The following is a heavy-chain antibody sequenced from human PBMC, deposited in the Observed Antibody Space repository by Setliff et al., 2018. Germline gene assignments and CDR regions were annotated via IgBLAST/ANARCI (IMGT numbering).Heavy chain of an antibody. CDR3: ARGLVAARYYYYYYMDV. CDR1: GGTFSDYY. J-gene: IGHJ6*03. CDR2: INHSGST. Sequence: PSETLSLTCAASGGTFSDYYWTWIRQPPGKGLEWIGEINHSGSTRYAPSLKSRVTISVDTSKNQFSLKLSSVTAADTAVYYCARGLVAARYYYYYYMDVWGKGTTVTVSS. V-gene: IGHV4-34*01. D-gene: IGHD2-21*01.